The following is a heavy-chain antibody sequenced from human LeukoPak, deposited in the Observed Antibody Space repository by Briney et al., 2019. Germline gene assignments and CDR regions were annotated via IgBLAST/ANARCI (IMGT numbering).Heavy chain of an antibody. CDR2: ISRGGSTI. D-gene: IGHD1-26*01. CDR1: GFTFSSYE. V-gene: IGHV3-48*03. CDR3: ARRMYSGSQNCLDP. J-gene: IGHJ5*02. Sequence: GGSLRLSCAASGFTFSSYEMNWVRQAPGKGLEWVSYISRGGSTIYYADSVKGRFNISRDSAKRLLYLQMNSLRAEDTAVYYCARRMYSGSQNCLDPWGQGTLVTVSS.